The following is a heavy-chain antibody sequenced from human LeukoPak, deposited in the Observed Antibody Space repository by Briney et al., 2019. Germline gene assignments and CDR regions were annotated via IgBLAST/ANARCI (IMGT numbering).Heavy chain of an antibody. CDR3: VKEEDYGSGSYPDFDY. J-gene: IGHJ4*02. CDR2: IRYDGSNK. Sequence: PGGSLRLSCAASGFTFSSYGMHWVRQAPGKGLEWVAFIRYDGSNKYYADSVKGRFTISRDNSKNTLYLQMNSLRAEDTAVYYCVKEEDYGSGSYPDFDYWGQGTLVTVSS. CDR1: GFTFSSYG. D-gene: IGHD3-10*01. V-gene: IGHV3-30*02.